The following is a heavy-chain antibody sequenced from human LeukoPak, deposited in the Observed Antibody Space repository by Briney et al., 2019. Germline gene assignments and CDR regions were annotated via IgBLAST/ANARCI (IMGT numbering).Heavy chain of an antibody. D-gene: IGHD1-26*01. CDR3: ARDGIDY. CDR2: INQDGSEK. J-gene: IGHJ4*02. Sequence: GGSLRLSCAASGFTFSNYWMSWVRQAPGKGLEWVANINQDGSEKYYVDSVKGRFTISRDNAKNSVTLQMNSLRAEDTAVYYCARDGIDYWGQGTPVTVSS. CDR1: GFTFSNYW. V-gene: IGHV3-7*04.